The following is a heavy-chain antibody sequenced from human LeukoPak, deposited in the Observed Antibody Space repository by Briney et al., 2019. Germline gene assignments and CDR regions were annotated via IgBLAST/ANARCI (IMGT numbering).Heavy chain of an antibody. Sequence: GGSLRLSCAASGFTVSSNYMSWVRQAPGKRLEWVSVIYSGGSTYYADSVKGRFTISRDNSKNTLYLQMNSLRAEDTAVYYCARGGSPSTYYYDSSGLDYWGQGTLVTVSS. D-gene: IGHD3-22*01. V-gene: IGHV3-53*01. J-gene: IGHJ4*02. CDR1: GFTVSSNY. CDR3: ARGGSPSTYYYDSSGLDY. CDR2: IYSGGST.